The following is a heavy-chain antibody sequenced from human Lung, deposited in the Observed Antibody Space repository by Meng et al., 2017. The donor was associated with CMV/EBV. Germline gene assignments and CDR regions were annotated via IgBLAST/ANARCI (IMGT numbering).Heavy chain of an antibody. Sequence: GGSXRLXCAASGITLDHCAIHWVRQAPGKGLEWVSGISTRSGNIGYVDSVRGRFTMSRDNAKNSLYLQMNSLRPKDTALYYCVKDRVPYYDDSGGMDVWRQGTAVTVSS. D-gene: IGHD3-10*01. CDR2: ISTRSGNI. J-gene: IGHJ6*02. V-gene: IGHV3-9*01. CDR1: GITLDHCA. CDR3: VKDRVPYYDDSGGMDV.